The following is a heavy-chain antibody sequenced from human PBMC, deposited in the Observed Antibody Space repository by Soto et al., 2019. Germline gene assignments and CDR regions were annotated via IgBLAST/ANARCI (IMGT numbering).Heavy chain of an antibody. CDR2: ISGGDGSP. CDR1: GFTFSSSA. CDR3: AKWHTYNYDSLAFSGFDC. Sequence: GGSLRLSCTASGFTFSSSAMTWVRQAPGMGLEWVSAISGGDGSPSYADSVKGRFTISRDNSKNTLYLHMNSLRADDTAAYYCAKWHTYNYDSLAFSGFDCWGQGTQVTVSS. J-gene: IGHJ4*02. D-gene: IGHD3-16*01. V-gene: IGHV3-23*01.